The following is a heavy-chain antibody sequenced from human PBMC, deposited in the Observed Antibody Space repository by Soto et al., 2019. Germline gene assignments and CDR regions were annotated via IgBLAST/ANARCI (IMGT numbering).Heavy chain of an antibody. CDR1: GYTFSSYG. J-gene: IGHJ4*02. CDR2: ISAYNGTT. D-gene: IGHD3-22*01. V-gene: IGHV1-18*01. CDR3: ARAPTYDSSGNATDY. Sequence: QVQLVQSGAEVKKPGASVKVSCEASGYTFSSYGISWVRQAPGQGLEWMGWISAYNGTTNYAQKFQGRVTMTTYTSSSTAYIELESLSSDDTAVYYCARAPTYDSSGNATDYSGQGTLVTVSS.